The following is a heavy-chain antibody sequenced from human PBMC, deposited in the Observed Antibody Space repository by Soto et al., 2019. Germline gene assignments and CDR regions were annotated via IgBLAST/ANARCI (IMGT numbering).Heavy chain of an antibody. CDR1: GFTFSSYC. J-gene: IGHJ4*02. V-gene: IGHV3-30*18. CDR2: ISYDGSNK. CDR3: AKDLYSSGTGDFDY. Sequence: GGSLRLSCAASGFTFSSYCMHWVRQAPGKGLEWVAVISYDGSNKYYADSVKGRFTISRDNSKNTLYLQMNSLRAEDTAVYYCAKDLYSSGTGDFDYWGQGTLVTVSS. D-gene: IGHD6-19*01.